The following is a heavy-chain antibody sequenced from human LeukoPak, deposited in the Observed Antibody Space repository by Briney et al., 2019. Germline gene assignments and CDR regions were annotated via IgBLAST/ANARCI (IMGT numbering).Heavy chain of an antibody. V-gene: IGHV3-30*03. CDR1: GFTFSSYW. CDR3: ARERELSLYSFDW. D-gene: IGHD1-26*01. J-gene: IGHJ4*02. CDR2: ISYDGSSE. Sequence: PGGSLRLSCAASGFTFSSYWMNWARQAPGKGLEWVAVISYDGSSEYCAESVKGRFTISRDNSKNTLHLQMNSLRPEDTAVYYCARERELSLYSFDWWGQGTLVTVSS.